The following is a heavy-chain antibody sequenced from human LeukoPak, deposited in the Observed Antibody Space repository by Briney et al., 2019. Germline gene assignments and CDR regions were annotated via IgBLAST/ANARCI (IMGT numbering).Heavy chain of an antibody. V-gene: IGHV4-39*07. D-gene: IGHD3-10*01. CDR1: GVSIKANSDY. CDR2: IYYSGST. CDR3: ARVLYGSGSAYFDY. Sequence: SETLSLTCNVSGVSIKANSDYWGWLRQPPGKGLEWIGSIYYSGSTYYNPSLKSRVTISVDTSKNQFSLKLSSVTAADTAVYYCARVLYGSGSAYFDYWGQGTLVTVSS. J-gene: IGHJ4*02.